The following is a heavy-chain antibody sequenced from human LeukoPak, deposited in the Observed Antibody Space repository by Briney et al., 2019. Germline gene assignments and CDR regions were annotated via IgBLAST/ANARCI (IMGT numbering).Heavy chain of an antibody. Sequence: GSLRLSCAASGFSFNTYWMHWVRQAPGKGLEWIGNIYYSGSTYYNPSLRSRVTISVDTSKNQFSLKLSSVTAADTAIYYCARRQDTGAGGAFDIWGQGTMVTVSS. V-gene: IGHV4-39*01. J-gene: IGHJ3*02. D-gene: IGHD7-27*01. CDR3: ARRQDTGAGGAFDI. CDR2: IYYSGST. CDR1: GFSFNTYW.